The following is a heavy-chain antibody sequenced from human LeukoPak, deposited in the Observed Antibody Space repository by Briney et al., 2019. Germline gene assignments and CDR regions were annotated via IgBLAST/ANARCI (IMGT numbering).Heavy chain of an antibody. CDR2: IWYDGINR. J-gene: IGHJ3*02. CDR1: GFTFTTYC. CDR3: VKERGPFDAFDI. V-gene: IGHV3-33*06. Sequence: PGRSLRLSCGASGFTFTTYCVQRVRQAPGKGLEGVAVIWYDGINRFYADSVKGRFTFSRDNSKNTLSLQMDSLRVEDTAVYYCVKERGPFDAFDIWGHGTVVTVSS.